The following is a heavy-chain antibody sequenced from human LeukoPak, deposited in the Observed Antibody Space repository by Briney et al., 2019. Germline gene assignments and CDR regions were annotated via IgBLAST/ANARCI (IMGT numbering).Heavy chain of an antibody. V-gene: IGHV4-59*01. CDR3: ARGGEGYYYDSSGYAYFDY. J-gene: IGHJ4*02. D-gene: IGHD3-22*01. Sequence: PSETLSLTCTVSGGSISSYYWSWIRQPPGKGLEWVGYIYYSGSTNYNPSLKSRVTISVDTSKNQFSLKLSSVTAADTAVYYCARGGEGYYYDSSGYAYFDYWGQGTLVTVSS. CDR1: GGSISSYY. CDR2: IYYSGST.